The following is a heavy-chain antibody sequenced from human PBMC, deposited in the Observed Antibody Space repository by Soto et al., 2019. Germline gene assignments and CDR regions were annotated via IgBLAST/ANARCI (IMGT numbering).Heavy chain of an antibody. V-gene: IGHV3-23*01. D-gene: IGHD3-3*01. CDR2: ISGSGGST. CDR3: AKDEKATYYDFWSGYYWGPYGMDV. CDR1: GFTCSSYA. Sequence: PGSALRVSCVDSGFTCSSYAMSWVRQAPGKGLEWVSAISGSGGSTYYADSVKGRFTISRDNSKNTLYLQMNSLRAEDTAVYYCAKDEKATYYDFWSGYYWGPYGMDVWGQGTTVTVSS. J-gene: IGHJ6*02.